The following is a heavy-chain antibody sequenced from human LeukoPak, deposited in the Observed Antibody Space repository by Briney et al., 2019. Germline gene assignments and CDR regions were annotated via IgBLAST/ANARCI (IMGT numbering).Heavy chain of an antibody. J-gene: IGHJ3*02. CDR3: AHRHRGVASDI. V-gene: IGHV2-5*01. CDR1: GVPFRSGGVG. D-gene: IGHD2-15*01. Sequence: SGPTLVHPTQTRTLPCTFSGVPFRSGGVGVGWIRQPQGGALEWLGVIYENDEKLYSYSLQNELSITKDTSRNRVVLAMANMDPVDTATYYCAHRHRGVASDIWGQGTMVTVSS. CDR2: IYENDEK.